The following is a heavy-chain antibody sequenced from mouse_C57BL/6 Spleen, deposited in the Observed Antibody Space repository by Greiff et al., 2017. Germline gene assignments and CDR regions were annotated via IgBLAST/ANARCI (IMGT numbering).Heavy chain of an antibody. Sequence: VKLQESGPELVKPGASVKISCKASGYAFSSSWMNWVKQRPGTGLEWIGRIYPGDGDTNYNGKFKGKATLTADKSSSTADMQLSSLTSEDSAVYFCARETAQATNYFDYWGQGTTLTVSS. J-gene: IGHJ2*01. V-gene: IGHV1-82*01. D-gene: IGHD3-2*02. CDR2: IYPGDGDT. CDR3: ARETAQATNYFDY. CDR1: GYAFSSSW.